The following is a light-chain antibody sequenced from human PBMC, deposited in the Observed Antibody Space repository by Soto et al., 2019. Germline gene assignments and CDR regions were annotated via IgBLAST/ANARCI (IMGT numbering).Light chain of an antibody. CDR2: EVT. CDR1: SRDGGSDNY. CDR3: SSYAGSNIYV. Sequence: QSVLTQPPSASGSPGQSGTISGTVTSRDGGSDNYVSWYRLHPGKAPKLMIYEVTKRPSGVPDRFSGSKSGNTASLTVSGLQAEDEADYYCSSYAGSNIYVFGTGTKVTVL. V-gene: IGLV2-8*01. J-gene: IGLJ1*01.